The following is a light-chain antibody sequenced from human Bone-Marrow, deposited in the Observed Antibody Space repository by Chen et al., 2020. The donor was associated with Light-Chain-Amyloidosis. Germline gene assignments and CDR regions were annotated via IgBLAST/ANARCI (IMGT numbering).Light chain of an antibody. J-gene: IGLJ3*02. CDR2: ADS. CDR3: QVWDRSSDRPV. CDR1: NIGSTS. V-gene: IGLV3-21*02. Sequence: SYVLTQPSSVSVAPGQTAPIACGGNNIGSTSVHWYQPTPGQAPLLVVYADSDRPSGIPERLSGSNSGNTATLTISRVEAGDEADYYCQVWDRSSDRPVFGGGTKLTVL.